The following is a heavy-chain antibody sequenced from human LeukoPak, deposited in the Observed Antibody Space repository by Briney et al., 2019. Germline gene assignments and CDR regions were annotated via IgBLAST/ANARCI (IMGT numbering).Heavy chain of an antibody. CDR1: GGSFSGSNYY. V-gene: IGHV4-39*01. J-gene: IGHJ5*02. CDR3: ARQTGSSWQGNWFDP. CDR2: IFYSGTT. Sequence: ASETLSLTCTVSGGSFSGSNYYWGWIRQPPGKGLEWIGSIFYSGTTYYNPSLKSRVTIFVDTSKNQFSLRLSSVTAADTAVYYCARQTGSSWQGNWFDPWGQGTLATVSS. D-gene: IGHD6-13*01.